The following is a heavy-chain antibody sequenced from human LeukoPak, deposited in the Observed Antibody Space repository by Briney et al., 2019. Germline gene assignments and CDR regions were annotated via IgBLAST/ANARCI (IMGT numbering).Heavy chain of an antibody. CDR1: GFTFSNAW. CDR3: TTDRGTTVTRRGPYYYYYMDV. Sequence: GGSLRLSCVASGFTFSNAWMTWVRQAPGKGLEWVGRIKSKTDGGTTDYAAPVKGRFTISRDDSKNTLYLQMNSLKTEDTAVYYCTTDRGTTVTRRGPYYYYYMDVWGKGTTVTVSS. J-gene: IGHJ6*03. D-gene: IGHD4-11*01. CDR2: IKSKTDGGTT. V-gene: IGHV3-15*01.